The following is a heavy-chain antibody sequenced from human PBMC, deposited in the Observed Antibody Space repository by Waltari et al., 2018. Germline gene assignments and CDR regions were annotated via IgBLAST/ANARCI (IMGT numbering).Heavy chain of an antibody. V-gene: IGHV4-34*01. J-gene: IGHJ6*03. CDR2: INHSGST. Sequence: QVQLQQWGAGLLKPSETLSLTCAVYGGSFSGYYWSWIRQPPGKGLEWIGEINHSGSTNYNPSLKSRVTISVDTSKNQFSLKLSSVTAADTAVYYCARDSSSEPYYYYYMDVWGKGTTVTVSS. CDR1: GGSFSGYY. CDR3: ARDSSSEPYYYYYMDV. D-gene: IGHD6-13*01.